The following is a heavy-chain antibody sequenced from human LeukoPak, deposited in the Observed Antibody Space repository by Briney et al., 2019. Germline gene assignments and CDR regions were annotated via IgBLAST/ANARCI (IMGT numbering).Heavy chain of an antibody. CDR1: GFTFSNCW. D-gene: IGHD3-9*01. Sequence: GGSLRLSCAASGFTFSNCWMHWVRQAPGKGLVWVSRINSDGSSTSYADSVKGRFTISRDNAKNTLYLQMNSLTAEDTAVYYCAKGRWGLTINNFDIWGQGTMVTVSS. V-gene: IGHV3-74*01. J-gene: IGHJ3*02. CDR2: INSDGSST. CDR3: AKGRWGLTINNFDI.